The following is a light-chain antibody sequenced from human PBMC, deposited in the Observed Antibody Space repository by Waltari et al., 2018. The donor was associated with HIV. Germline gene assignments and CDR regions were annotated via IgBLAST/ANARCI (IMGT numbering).Light chain of an antibody. CDR1: QSLLYSSNNKDY. Sequence: DIVMTQSPDSLAVSLGERATINCKSSQSLLYSSNNKDYLAWYQQRPGQPPKLLIYRAFTRESGFLDRLSGSGSGTYFALTISSLQAEDVAVYYCHQYHNTPALTFGGETKMEIK. CDR2: RAF. CDR3: HQYHNTPALT. J-gene: IGKJ4*01. V-gene: IGKV4-1*01.